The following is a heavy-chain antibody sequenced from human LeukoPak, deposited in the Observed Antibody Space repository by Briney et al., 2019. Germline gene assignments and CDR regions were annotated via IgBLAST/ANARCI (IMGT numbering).Heavy chain of an antibody. Sequence: SETLSLTCTVSGGSISSYYWTWIRQPPGKGLEWIGRIYTSGSTNYNPSLKSRVTMSVDTSKNQFSLKLSSVTAADTAVYYCARAVQQNYYYYYMDVWGKGTTVTISS. V-gene: IGHV4-4*07. CDR1: GGSISSYY. D-gene: IGHD6-13*01. CDR2: IYTSGST. CDR3: ARAVQQNYYYYYMDV. J-gene: IGHJ6*03.